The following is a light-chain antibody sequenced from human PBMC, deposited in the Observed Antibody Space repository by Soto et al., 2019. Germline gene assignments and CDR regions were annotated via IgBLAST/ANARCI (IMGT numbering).Light chain of an antibody. CDR3: HQYNRFPRT. J-gene: IGKJ1*01. CDR2: KAS. Sequence: DIQMTQSPSTLSASIGDRVTITCRASQSLSIWLAWYQQKPGKAPKLLIYKASTLQSGVPSRFSGSGSGTEFTLTITSLQPDDFATYYCHQYNRFPRTFVQGTKVDIK. V-gene: IGKV1-5*03. CDR1: QSLSIW.